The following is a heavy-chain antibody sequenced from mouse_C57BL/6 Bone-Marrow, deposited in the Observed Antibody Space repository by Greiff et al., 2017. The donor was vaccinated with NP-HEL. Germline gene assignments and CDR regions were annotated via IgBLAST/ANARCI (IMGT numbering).Heavy chain of an antibody. CDR2: INSDGGST. D-gene: IGHD2-2*01. J-gene: IGHJ4*01. Sequence: EVHLVESGGGLVQPGESLKLSCESNEYEFPSHDMSWVRKTPEQRLELVAAINSDGGSTYYPDTMERRFIISSDNTKKTLYLHMSSLRSEDTAVYYCARHDGDDEKGFYYAMDYWGQGTSVTVSS. CDR3: ARHDGDDEKGFYYAMDY. V-gene: IGHV5-2*01. CDR1: EYEFPSHD.